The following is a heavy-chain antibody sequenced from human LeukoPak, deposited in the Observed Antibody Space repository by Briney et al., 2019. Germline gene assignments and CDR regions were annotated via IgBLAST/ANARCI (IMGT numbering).Heavy chain of an antibody. Sequence: GGSLRLSCAASVFTFSSYWTHWVRQVPGKGLVWVSRINSDGSSTGYADSVKGRFTISRDNAKNTLYLQMNSLRAEDTAVYYCVRTGYSNGMDVWGQGTTVTVSS. D-gene: IGHD3-9*01. J-gene: IGHJ6*02. CDR3: VRTGYSNGMDV. V-gene: IGHV3-74*01. CDR2: INSDGSST. CDR1: VFTFSSYW.